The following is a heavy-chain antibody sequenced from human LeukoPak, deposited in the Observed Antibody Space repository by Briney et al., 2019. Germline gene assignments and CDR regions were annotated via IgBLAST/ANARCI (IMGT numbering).Heavy chain of an antibody. J-gene: IGHJ4*02. CDR2: ISFSSSYI. V-gene: IGHV3-11*06. CDR1: GGSISSGDYY. D-gene: IGHD2-2*01. Sequence: LSLTCTVSGGSISSGDYYWSWIRQPPGKGLEWVSSISFSSSYIYYAGSVKGRFTISRDNAKNSLYLQMNSLRAEDTAVYYCAREGYRDDVPFDYWGQGTLVTVSS. CDR3: AREGYRDDVPFDY.